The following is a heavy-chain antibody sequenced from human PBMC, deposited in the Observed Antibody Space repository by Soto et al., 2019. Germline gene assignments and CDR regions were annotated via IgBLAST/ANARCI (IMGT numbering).Heavy chain of an antibody. V-gene: IGHV1-69*01. Sequence: QVQLVQSGAEVKKPGSSVKVSCKASGGTFSSSAISWVRQAPGQGLEWMGVIIPIFGTANYAQKFQGRVTITADASTTTAHMELSSLRSEDTAVYYCARAPCTNGGCSSFDYWGQGTLVTVSS. CDR2: IIPIFGTA. J-gene: IGHJ4*02. CDR1: GGTFSSSA. D-gene: IGHD2-8*01. CDR3: ARAPCTNGGCSSFDY.